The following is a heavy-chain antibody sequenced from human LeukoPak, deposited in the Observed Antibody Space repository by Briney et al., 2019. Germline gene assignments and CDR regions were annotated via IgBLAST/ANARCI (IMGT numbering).Heavy chain of an antibody. CDR3: ARLGSYCSGGSCYMIDY. Sequence: GESLKISCKGSGYIFTSYWIGWVRQMLGKGLEWMGILYPGDSDTRYSPSFQGQVTISADKSISTAYLQWSSLKASDTAMYYCARLGSYCSGGSCYMIDYWGQGTLVTVSS. D-gene: IGHD2-15*01. CDR2: LYPGDSDT. J-gene: IGHJ4*02. V-gene: IGHV5-51*01. CDR1: GYIFTSYW.